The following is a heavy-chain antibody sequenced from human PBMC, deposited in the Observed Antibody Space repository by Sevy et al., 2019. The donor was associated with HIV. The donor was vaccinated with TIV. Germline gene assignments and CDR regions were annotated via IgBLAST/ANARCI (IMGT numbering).Heavy chain of an antibody. J-gene: IGHJ5*02. Sequence: GGSLRLSCAASGFTFSSYAMSWVRQAPGKGLEWVSAISGSGGSTYYADSVKGRFTISRDNSKNTLYLQMNSLRAEDKAVYYCAKDYSSKDYAAWFDPWGQGTLVTVSS. D-gene: IGHD6-13*01. V-gene: IGHV3-23*01. CDR3: AKDYSSKDYAAWFDP. CDR2: ISGSGGST. CDR1: GFTFSSYA.